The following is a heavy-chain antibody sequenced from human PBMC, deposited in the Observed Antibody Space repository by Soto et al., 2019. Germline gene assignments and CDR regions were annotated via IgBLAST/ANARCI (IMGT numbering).Heavy chain of an antibody. V-gene: IGHV3-30*04. Sequence: QVQLVESGGGVVQPGRSLRLSCAASGFTFSSYAMHWVRQAPGKGLEWVAVISYDGRNKYYADSVKGRFTISRDNSKTTLYLQMNSLRAEDTAVYYCARPLWRDDYNWGYFDLWGRGTLVTVSS. CDR2: ISYDGRNK. CDR3: ARPLWRDDYNWGYFDL. CDR1: GFTFSSYA. D-gene: IGHD4-4*01. J-gene: IGHJ2*01.